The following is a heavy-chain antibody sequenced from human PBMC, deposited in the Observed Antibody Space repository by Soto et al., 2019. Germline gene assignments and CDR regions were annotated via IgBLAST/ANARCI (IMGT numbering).Heavy chain of an antibody. V-gene: IGHV1-3*01. J-gene: IGHJ6*01. D-gene: IGHD5-18*01. CDR2: INAGNGNT. Sequence: GASVKVSCKASGYTFTSYAMHWVRQAPGQRLEWMGWINAGNGNTKYSQKFQGRVTITRDTSASTAYMELSSLRSEDTAVYYCARDRGTAMVTRVGLHGMDVWGQGTPDTVSS. CDR3: ARDRGTAMVTRVGLHGMDV. CDR1: GYTFTSYA.